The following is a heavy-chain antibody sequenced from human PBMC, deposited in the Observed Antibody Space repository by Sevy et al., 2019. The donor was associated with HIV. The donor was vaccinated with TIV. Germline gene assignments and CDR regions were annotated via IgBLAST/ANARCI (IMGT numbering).Heavy chain of an antibody. D-gene: IGHD2-2*01. CDR2: ISGSGDAT. CDR1: GFTFRNYA. J-gene: IGHJ4*02. Sequence: GGSLRLSCAASGFTFRNYAMSWVRQAPGKGLEWVSAISGSGDATYYADSVKGRFTISRDNSRNALYLQMNCLGAEDTAVYSCAKSDAFCSGTSCYFDYWGQGTLVTVSS. V-gene: IGHV3-23*01. CDR3: AKSDAFCSGTSCYFDY.